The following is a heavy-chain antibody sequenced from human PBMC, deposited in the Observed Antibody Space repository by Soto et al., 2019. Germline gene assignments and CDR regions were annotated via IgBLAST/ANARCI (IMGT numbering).Heavy chain of an antibody. Sequence: QVQLVQSGAEVKKPGSSVKVSRNASGGPFSSYAISWVRQAPGQGLEWMGGIIPIFGTANYAQKCQGRVPITADESTSTAYKELSSLRTEDPAVYYCARDRREMATMYYFDYWGQGTLVTVSS. CDR3: ARDRREMATMYYFDY. J-gene: IGHJ4*02. CDR1: GGPFSSYA. V-gene: IGHV1-69*01. CDR2: IIPIFGTA.